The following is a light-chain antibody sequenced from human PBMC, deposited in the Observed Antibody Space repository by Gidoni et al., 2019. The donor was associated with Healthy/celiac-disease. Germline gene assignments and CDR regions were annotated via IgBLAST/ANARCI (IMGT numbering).Light chain of an antibody. CDR3: QQSYSTLWT. J-gene: IGKJ1*01. Sequence: DIQMTQSPSSLSASVGDRVTMTCRASQSISSYVNWYQQKPGKAPKLLIFAASTLQTGVPSRFSGSGSGTDFTLTINSLQPEDFAIYYCQQSYSTLWTFGQGTKVEI. CDR1: QSISSY. CDR2: AAS. V-gene: IGKV1-39*01.